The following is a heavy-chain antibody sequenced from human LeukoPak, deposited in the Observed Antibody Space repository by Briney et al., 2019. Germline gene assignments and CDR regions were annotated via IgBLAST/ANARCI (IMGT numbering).Heavy chain of an antibody. D-gene: IGHD3-16*02. CDR3: ARHDSFIPY. CDR2: ISDSGGST. J-gene: IGHJ4*02. CDR1: GFTFSDYV. V-gene: IGHV3-23*01. Sequence: GGSLRLSCVASGFTFSDYVMSWVRQAPGKGLEWVSGISDSGGSTYYADSVKGRCTISRDNSKNTVSLQMNNLRAEDTAVYFCARHDSFIPYWGQGTLVTVTS.